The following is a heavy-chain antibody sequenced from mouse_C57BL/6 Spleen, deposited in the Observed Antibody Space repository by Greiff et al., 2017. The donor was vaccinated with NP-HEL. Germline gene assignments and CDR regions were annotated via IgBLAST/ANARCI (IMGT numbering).Heavy chain of an antibody. J-gene: IGHJ1*03. CDR3: ARTFYYYGSSSYWYFDV. Sequence: EVQLVESGGGLVKPGGSLKLSCAASGFTFSDYGMHWVRQAPEKGLEWVAYISSGSSTIYYADTVKGRFTISRDNAKNTLFLQMTSLTSEDTAMYYCARTFYYYGSSSYWYFDVWGTGTTVTVSS. CDR2: ISSGSSTI. D-gene: IGHD1-1*01. V-gene: IGHV5-17*01. CDR1: GFTFSDYG.